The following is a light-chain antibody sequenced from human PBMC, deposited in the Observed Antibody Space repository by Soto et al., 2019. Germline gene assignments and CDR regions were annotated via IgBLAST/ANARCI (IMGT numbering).Light chain of an antibody. J-gene: IGKJ3*01. CDR1: QAISTY. Sequence: DIQLTQSPSFLSASLGDRVTITCRASQAISTYLAWYQQKPGKAPKLLIYAASTLQSGVPSGFSGSGSGTELTLTISGLQPEDCATYYCQQLSSYPFTFGPGTTVDIK. CDR3: QQLSSYPFT. CDR2: AAS. V-gene: IGKV1-9*01.